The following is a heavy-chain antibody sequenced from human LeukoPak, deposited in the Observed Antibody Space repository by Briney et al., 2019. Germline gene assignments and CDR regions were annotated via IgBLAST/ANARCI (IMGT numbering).Heavy chain of an antibody. J-gene: IGHJ6*03. CDR2: IKQDGSEK. CDR1: GFTFSSYW. CDR3: ARGVVPAVPYYYYMDV. V-gene: IGHV3-7*01. D-gene: IGHD2-2*01. Sequence: GGSLRLSCAASGFTFSSYWMSWVRQAPWKGLEWVANIKQDGSEKYYVDSVKGRFTISRDNAKNSLYLQMNSLRAEDTAVYYCARGVVPAVPYYYYMDVWGKGTTVTVSS.